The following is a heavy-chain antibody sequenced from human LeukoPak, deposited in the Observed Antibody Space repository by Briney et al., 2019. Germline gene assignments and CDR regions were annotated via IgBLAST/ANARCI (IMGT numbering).Heavy chain of an antibody. CDR1: GFTFSSYA. CDR3: AKMVIAAADTGYYFDY. D-gene: IGHD6-13*01. J-gene: IGHJ4*02. CDR2: ISGSGGST. Sequence: GGSLRLSCAVSGFTFSSYAMSWVRQAPGKGLEWVSAISGSGGSTYYADSVKGRFTISRDNSKNTLYLQMNSLRAEDTAVYYCAKMVIAAADTGYYFDYWGQGTLVTVSS. V-gene: IGHV3-23*01.